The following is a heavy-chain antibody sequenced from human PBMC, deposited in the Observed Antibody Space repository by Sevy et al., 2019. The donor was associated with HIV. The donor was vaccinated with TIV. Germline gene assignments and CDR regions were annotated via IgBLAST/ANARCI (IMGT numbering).Heavy chain of an antibody. CDR2: ISTSSTYT. V-gene: IGHV3-11*06. D-gene: IGHD5-18*01. J-gene: IGHJ4*02. CDR3: ARVRYKYGSYYFDY. Sequence: GGSLRLSCSASGFTFRAYYMRWIRQPPGKGLEWVSYISTSSTYTNHADSVKGRCTISRDNANTSLYLQMNSLRAEDTAGYFCARVRYKYGSYYFDYWGQGTLVTVSS. CDR1: GFTFRAYY.